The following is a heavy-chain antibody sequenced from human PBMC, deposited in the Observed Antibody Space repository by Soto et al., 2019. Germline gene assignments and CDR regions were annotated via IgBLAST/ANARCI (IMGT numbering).Heavy chain of an antibody. CDR3: ARDFYGGFSYGPGDS. D-gene: IGHD2-15*01. Sequence: GGSLRLSCAASGLTFSTYVMSWVRQAPGKGLERVSGISGNGGSTYYADSVKGRFTISRDNSKNSVYLQMTSLRAEDTALYYCARDFYGGFSYGPGDSWGQGTLVTVSS. J-gene: IGHJ4*02. CDR2: ISGNGGST. CDR1: GLTFSTYV. V-gene: IGHV3-23*01.